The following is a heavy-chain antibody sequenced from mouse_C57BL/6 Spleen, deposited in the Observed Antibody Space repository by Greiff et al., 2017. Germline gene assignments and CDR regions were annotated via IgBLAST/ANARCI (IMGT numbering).Heavy chain of an antibody. V-gene: IGHV14-1*01. CDR1: GFNIKDYY. CDR3: TTGFITTVVARGDY. J-gene: IGHJ2*01. D-gene: IGHD1-1*01. CDR2: IDPEDGDT. Sequence: VQLKQSGAELVRPGASVKLSCTASGFNIKDYYMHWVKQRPEQGLEWIGRIDPEDGDTEYAPKFQGKATMTADTSSNTAYLQLSSLTSEDTAVYYCTTGFITTVVARGDYWGQGTTLTVSS.